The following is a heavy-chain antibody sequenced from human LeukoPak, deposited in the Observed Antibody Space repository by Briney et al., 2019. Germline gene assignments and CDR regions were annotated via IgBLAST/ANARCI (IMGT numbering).Heavy chain of an antibody. Sequence: PSETLSLTCTVSGGSISSGGYYWSWIRQHPGKGLEWIGYIYYSGSTYYNPSLKSRVTISVDTSKNQFSLKLSSVTAADTAVYYCARVRVGAPVSAFDIWGQGTMVTVSS. J-gene: IGHJ3*02. CDR2: IYYSGST. V-gene: IGHV4-31*03. D-gene: IGHD1-26*01. CDR1: GGSISSGGYY. CDR3: ARVRVGAPVSAFDI.